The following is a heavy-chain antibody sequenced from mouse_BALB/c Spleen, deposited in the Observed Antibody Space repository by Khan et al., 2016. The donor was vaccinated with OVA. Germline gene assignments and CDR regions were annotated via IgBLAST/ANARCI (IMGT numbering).Heavy chain of an antibody. V-gene: IGHV3-1*02. J-gene: IGHJ1*01. Sequence: EVQLQESGPDLVKPSQSLSLTCTVTGYSITSGYSWHWIRQFPENKLEWMGYIPYSGTTNYNTSLKSRISITRAPSKNQFFLQLNSVTTEATVTYYCARAVTTVVAYWYVDVWGAGTTVTVSS. CDR3: ARAVTTVVAYWYVDV. CDR1: GYSITSGYS. CDR2: IPYSGTT. D-gene: IGHD1-1*01.